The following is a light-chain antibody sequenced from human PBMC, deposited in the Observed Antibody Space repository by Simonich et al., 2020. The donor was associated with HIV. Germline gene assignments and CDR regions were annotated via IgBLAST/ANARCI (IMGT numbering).Light chain of an antibody. CDR1: QDISNS. Sequence: IQMTQSPSALSASVGDRVTITCRASQDISNSLAWYQQKPGKAPKLLLYAASRLESGVPARFSGSGSGTDFTLTISSLQPEDFATYYCQQANTFPRTFGQGTKVEIK. CDR3: QQANTFPRT. V-gene: IGKV1-NL1*01. J-gene: IGKJ1*01. CDR2: AAS.